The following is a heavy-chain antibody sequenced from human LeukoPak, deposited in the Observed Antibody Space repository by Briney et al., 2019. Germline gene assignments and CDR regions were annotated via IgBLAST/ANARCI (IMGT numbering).Heavy chain of an antibody. CDR3: ARGLEYYFDY. V-gene: IGHV1-18*01. J-gene: IGHJ4*02. CDR2: ISGYSGDT. Sequence: ASVKVSCKASGYTFTSFGMSWVRQAPGQGLEWMGWISGYSGDTNYAQKLKGRVTMTTDTSTSTAYMELRSLRSDDTAVYYCARGLEYYFDYWGQGTLVIVSS. CDR1: GYTFTSFG.